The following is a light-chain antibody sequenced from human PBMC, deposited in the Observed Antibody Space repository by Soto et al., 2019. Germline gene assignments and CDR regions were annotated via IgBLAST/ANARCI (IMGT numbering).Light chain of an antibody. V-gene: IGKV3-20*01. CDR3: QQYGNSPLT. J-gene: IGKJ4*01. CDR2: GAS. CDR1: QSVSSN. Sequence: EIVLTHSPATLSLSPGEIATLSCRASQSVSSNLAWYQQKPGQAPRLLIYGASTRATGVPDRFSGSGSGTDFTLTISRLEPEDFALYYCQQYGNSPLTFGGGTKVDIK.